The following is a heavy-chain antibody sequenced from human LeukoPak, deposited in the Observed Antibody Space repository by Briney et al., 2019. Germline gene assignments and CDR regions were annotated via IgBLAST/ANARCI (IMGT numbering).Heavy chain of an antibody. CDR1: GGSIRSYH. Sequence: KPSETLSLTCTVSGGSIRSYHWSWIRQPPGKRLEWIGYIYDSGSTNSNPSLKSRATISVDMSRKHFFLDLSSVTAADTAVYYCARAVHYSGTSDQYTGGWYYFDFWGQGTLVTVSS. V-gene: IGHV4-59*01. J-gene: IGHJ4*02. CDR2: IYDSGST. CDR3: ARAVHYSGTSDQYTGGWYYFDF. D-gene: IGHD3-10*01.